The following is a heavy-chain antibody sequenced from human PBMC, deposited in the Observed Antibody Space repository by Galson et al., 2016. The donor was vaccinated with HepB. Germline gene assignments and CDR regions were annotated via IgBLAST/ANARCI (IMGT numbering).Heavy chain of an antibody. V-gene: IGHV1-45*02. J-gene: IGHJ6*02. CDR3: ARSYDTYGVDV. Sequence: SVKVSCKASGYTFTYRYLHWVRQAPGQALEWMGCITPFNANIHYAQKFQDRVTITRERSMSTAYMELSSLRSEDTAMYYCARSYDTYGVDVWGQGTAVTVS. CDR2: ITPFNANI. D-gene: IGHD3-9*01. CDR1: GYTFTYRY.